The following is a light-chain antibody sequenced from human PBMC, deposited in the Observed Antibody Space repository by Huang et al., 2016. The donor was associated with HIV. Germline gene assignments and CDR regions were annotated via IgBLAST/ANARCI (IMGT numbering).Light chain of an antibody. CDR1: QNITKS. CDR3: QQSFSVPRT. J-gene: IGKJ1*01. Sequence: DIQMTQSPPSLSASVGDRVTFTCRADQNITKSLNWYQQKPGKAPKLLSYTVSTLESGVPSMFSGSGSGSRCTLNIGNLQPEDLATYYCQQSFSVPRTFG. CDR2: TVS. V-gene: IGKV1-39*01.